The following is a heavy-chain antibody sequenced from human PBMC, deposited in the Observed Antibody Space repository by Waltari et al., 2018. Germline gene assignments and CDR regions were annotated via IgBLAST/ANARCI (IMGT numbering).Heavy chain of an antibody. D-gene: IGHD1-26*01. J-gene: IGHJ3*02. V-gene: IGHV3-48*04. CDR3: ARVSLVGAAGDAFDI. Sequence: ESGGGLVQPGGSLRLSCAAYGFTFSSCSMNWVRQAPGKGLEWVSYISSSSSTIYYADSVKGRFTISRDNAKNSLYLQMNSLRAEDTAVYYCARVSLVGAAGDAFDIWGQGTMVTVSS. CDR2: ISSSSSTI. CDR1: GFTFSSCS.